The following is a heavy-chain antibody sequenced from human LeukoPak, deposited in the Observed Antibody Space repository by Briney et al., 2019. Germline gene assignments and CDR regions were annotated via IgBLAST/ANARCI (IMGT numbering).Heavy chain of an antibody. J-gene: IGHJ4*02. CDR3: ARHDYGGNSGDY. V-gene: IGHV3-48*02. CDR1: GFTFSSYS. Sequence: PGGSLRLSCAASGFTFSSYSMNWVRQAPGKGLEWVSYISTSSSTTYYADSVKGRFTISRDNAKNSLYLQMNSLRDEDTAVYYCARHDYGGNSGDYWGQGTLVTVSS. CDR2: ISTSSSTT. D-gene: IGHD4-23*01.